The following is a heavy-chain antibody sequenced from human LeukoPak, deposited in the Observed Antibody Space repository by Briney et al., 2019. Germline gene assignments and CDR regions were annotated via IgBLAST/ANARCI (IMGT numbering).Heavy chain of an antibody. CDR2: ISWNSGSI. CDR3: AKGLYCSSTSCYEGAFDI. CDR1: GFTFDDYA. D-gene: IGHD2-2*01. V-gene: IGHV3-9*01. Sequence: GGSLRLSCAASGFTFDDYAMHWVRQAPGKGLEWVSGISWNSGSIGYADSVKGRFTISRDNAKNSLYLQMNSLRAEDTAVYYCAKGLYCSSTSCYEGAFDIWGQGTMVTVSS. J-gene: IGHJ3*02.